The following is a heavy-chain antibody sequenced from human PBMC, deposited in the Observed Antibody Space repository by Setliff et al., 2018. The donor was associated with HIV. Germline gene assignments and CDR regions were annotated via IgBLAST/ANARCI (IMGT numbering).Heavy chain of an antibody. D-gene: IGHD5-18*01. Sequence: SETLSLTCTVSGYSISSGYYWGWIRQTPGKGLEWIGSIYLSGSTYYNPSLKSRVTISLDTSKNQFSMKLITVTAADTAVYYCARTVHRTAMETPRRSDAFDIWGQGTMVTVSS. V-gene: IGHV4-38-2*02. J-gene: IGHJ3*02. CDR1: GYSISSGYY. CDR3: ARTVHRTAMETPRRSDAFDI. CDR2: IYLSGST.